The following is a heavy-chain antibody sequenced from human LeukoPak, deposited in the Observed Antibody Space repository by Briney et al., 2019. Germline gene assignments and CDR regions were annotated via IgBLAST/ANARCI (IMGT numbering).Heavy chain of an antibody. CDR2: IHFSGST. CDR3: ARDLGGIYLDY. D-gene: IGHD1-26*01. J-gene: IGHJ4*02. Sequence: PSETLSLTCTVSGGSISSFYWSWIRQPPGKGLEWIGSIHFSGSTNYNPSLRSRVTISVDTSKNQLSLKLSSVTAADTAVYYCARDLGGIYLDYWGQGTLVTVSS. V-gene: IGHV4-59*01. CDR1: GGSISSFY.